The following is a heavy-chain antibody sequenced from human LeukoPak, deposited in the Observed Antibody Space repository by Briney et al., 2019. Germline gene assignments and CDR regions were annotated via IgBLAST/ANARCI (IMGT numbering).Heavy chain of an antibody. J-gene: IGHJ4*02. V-gene: IGHV1-18*01. CDR1: GYTFTSYG. D-gene: IGHD3-22*01. CDR2: ISAYNGNT. Sequence: GASVKVSCKASGYTFTSYGISWVRQAPGQGLEWMGWISAYNGNTNYAQKLQGRVTMTTDTSTSTAYMELRGLRSNDTAVYYCARDRDSSGYYGSMGYWGREPWSPSPQ. CDR3: ARDRDSSGYYGSMGY.